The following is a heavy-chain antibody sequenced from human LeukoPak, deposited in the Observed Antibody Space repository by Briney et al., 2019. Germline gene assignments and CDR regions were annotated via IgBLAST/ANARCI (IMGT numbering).Heavy chain of an antibody. CDR1: GGTFSSYA. D-gene: IGHD2-2*01. V-gene: IGHV1-69*13. CDR3: ATPFRYQRSYYYYGMDV. CDR2: IIPIFGTA. Sequence: GASVKVSCKASGGTFSSYAISWVRQAPGQGLEWMGGIIPIFGTANYAQKFQGRVTITADESTSTAYMELSSLRSEDTAVYYCATPFRYQRSYYYYGMDVWGQGTTVTVSS. J-gene: IGHJ6*02.